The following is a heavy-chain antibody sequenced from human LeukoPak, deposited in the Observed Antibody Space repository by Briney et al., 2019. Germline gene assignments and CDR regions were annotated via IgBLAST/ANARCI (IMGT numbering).Heavy chain of an antibody. V-gene: IGHV1-69*04. Sequence: ASVKVSCKASGGTFSSYAISWVRQAPGHGLEWMGRIIPILGIANYAQKFQGRVTITADKSTSTAYMELSSLRSEDTAVYYCARDLVEMATISTYYYYGMDVWGQGTTVTVSS. CDR1: GGTFSSYA. J-gene: IGHJ6*02. D-gene: IGHD5-24*01. CDR2: IIPILGIA. CDR3: ARDLVEMATISTYYYYGMDV.